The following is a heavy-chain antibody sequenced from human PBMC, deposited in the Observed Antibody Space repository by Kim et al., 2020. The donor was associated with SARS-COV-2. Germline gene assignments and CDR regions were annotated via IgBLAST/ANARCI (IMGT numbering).Heavy chain of an antibody. Sequence: ASVKVSCKASGYTFTGYYMHWVRQAPGQGLEWMGRINPNSGGTNYAQKFQGRVTMTRDTSISTAYMELSRLRSDDTAVYYCARDSGLTILRGADAFDIWGQGTMVTVSS. CDR2: INPNSGGT. D-gene: IGHD3-3*01. J-gene: IGHJ3*02. V-gene: IGHV1-2*06. CDR3: ARDSGLTILRGADAFDI. CDR1: GYTFTGYY.